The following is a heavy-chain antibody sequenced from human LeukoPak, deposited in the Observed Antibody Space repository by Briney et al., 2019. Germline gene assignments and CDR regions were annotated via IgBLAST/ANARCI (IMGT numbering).Heavy chain of an antibody. Sequence: GGSLRLSCAASGFTFSSYSMHWVRQAPGKGLEWVAVISYDGSNKYYADSVKGRFTISRDNSKNTLYLQMNSLRAEDTAVYYCAKTMQWLVPDYFDYWGQGTLVTVSS. V-gene: IGHV3-30*18. CDR2: ISYDGSNK. J-gene: IGHJ4*02. CDR1: GFTFSSYS. CDR3: AKTMQWLVPDYFDY. D-gene: IGHD6-19*01.